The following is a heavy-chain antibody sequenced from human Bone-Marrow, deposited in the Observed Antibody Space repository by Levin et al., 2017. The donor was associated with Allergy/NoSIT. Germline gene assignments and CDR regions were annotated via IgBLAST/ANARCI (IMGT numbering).Heavy chain of an antibody. Sequence: GGSLRLSCAVSGSTFSDYGMHWVRQAPGKGLELVASITIDGSKKYYLDSVKGRSTLSRDSSKNTVSLQMTSLTAADTAVYLCARDHPEYLGDPWGQGTLV. J-gene: IGHJ5*02. V-gene: IGHV3-30*03. CDR3: ARDHPEYLGDP. CDR1: GSTFSDYG. D-gene: IGHD2/OR15-2a*01. CDR2: ITIDGSKK.